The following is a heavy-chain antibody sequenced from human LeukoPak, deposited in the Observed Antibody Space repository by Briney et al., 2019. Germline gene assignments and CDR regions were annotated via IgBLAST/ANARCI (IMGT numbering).Heavy chain of an antibody. D-gene: IGHD6-13*01. Sequence: EASVKVSCKASGYTFTSYGISWVRQAPGQGLEWMGWISPYNGDTNYAQRLQGRVTMTTDTSTSTAYMDLSSLRSDDTAVYYCVRDAPGSTFDNWGQGTLVAVSS. V-gene: IGHV1-18*01. J-gene: IGHJ4*02. CDR1: GYTFTSYG. CDR3: VRDAPGSTFDN. CDR2: ISPYNGDT.